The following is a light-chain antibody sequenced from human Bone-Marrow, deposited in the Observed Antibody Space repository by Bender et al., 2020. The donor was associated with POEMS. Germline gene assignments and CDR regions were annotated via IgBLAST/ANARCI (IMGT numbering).Light chain of an antibody. V-gene: IGLV1-36*01. Sequence: QSVVTQPPSLSEAPRQRVTISCSGSSSNIGNHGVNWYHQLPGEAPKLPTYYDDLLIPGDSDRFSASKSGTSACLDINEIQSEDEALYYCSAWDGSLSGWVFGGGTKLTVL. J-gene: IGLJ3*02. CDR1: SSNIGNHG. CDR3: SAWDGSLSGWV. CDR2: YDD.